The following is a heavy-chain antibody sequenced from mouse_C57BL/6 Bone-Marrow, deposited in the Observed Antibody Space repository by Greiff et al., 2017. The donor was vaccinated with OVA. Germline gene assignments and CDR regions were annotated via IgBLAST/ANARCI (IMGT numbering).Heavy chain of an antibody. CDR1: GSNIKGYY. CDR3: TITAQASFAY. V-gene: IGHV14-1*01. CDR2: IDPEDGDP. Sequence: EVQLQQSGAELVRPGASVKLSCTASGSNIKGYYMNWVKQRPEQGLEWIGRIDPEDGDPEYAPKFQGKATMTADTSSNTAYLQLSGLTSEDTAVYYCTITAQASFAYWGQGTLVTVSA. D-gene: IGHD3-2*02. J-gene: IGHJ3*01.